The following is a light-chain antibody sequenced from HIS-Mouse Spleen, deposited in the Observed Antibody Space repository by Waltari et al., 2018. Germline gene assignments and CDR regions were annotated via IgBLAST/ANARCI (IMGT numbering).Light chain of an antibody. Sequence: QSALTQPASVSGSPGQSITISCTGTSSDVVGYNYVSWYQQHPGKAPKLMIYDVSNRPSGVSNRLSGSKSGNTASLTISGLQAEDEADYYCSSYTSSSFNVVFGGGTKLTVL. J-gene: IGLJ2*01. CDR1: SSDVVGYNY. V-gene: IGLV2-14*03. CDR3: SSYTSSSFNVV. CDR2: DVS.